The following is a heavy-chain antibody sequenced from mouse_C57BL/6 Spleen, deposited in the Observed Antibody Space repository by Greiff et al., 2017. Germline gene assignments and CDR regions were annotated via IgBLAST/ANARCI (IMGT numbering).Heavy chain of an antibody. J-gene: IGHJ4*01. CDR3: AKESRQSPVDY. V-gene: IGHV1-7*01. CDR1: GYTFTSSW. Sequence: VQLQQSGAELAKPGASVKLSCKASGYTFTSSWMHWVKQRPGQGLEWIGYINPSSGYTKYNQKFKDKATLTADKSSSTAYMQLSSLTYEDSAVYYCAKESRQSPVDYWGQGTSVTVSS. D-gene: IGHD3-2*01. CDR2: INPSSGYT.